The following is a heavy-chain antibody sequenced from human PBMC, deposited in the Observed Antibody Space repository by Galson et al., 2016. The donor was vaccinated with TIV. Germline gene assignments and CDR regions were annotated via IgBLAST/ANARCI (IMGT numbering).Heavy chain of an antibody. Sequence: SLRLSCAASGFTFSSYEMNWVRQAPGKGLEWVSYISNRGSMKFYADSVKGRFTISRDNAKGSLYLQMNSLRADDTAVYYCARERSGNDFQNWFDPWGQGTLVAVSS. CDR2: ISNRGSMK. J-gene: IGHJ5*02. CDR3: ARERSGNDFQNWFDP. D-gene: IGHD1-1*01. V-gene: IGHV3-48*03. CDR1: GFTFSSYE.